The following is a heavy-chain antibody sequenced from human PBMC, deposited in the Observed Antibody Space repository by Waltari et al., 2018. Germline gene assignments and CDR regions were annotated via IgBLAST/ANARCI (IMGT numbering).Heavy chain of an antibody. Sequence: QLRLQESGPGLVKPSETLSLTCTVSGGSISRGGYYWGWIRQSPGKGLEWIGSIYYSGNTHYNPTLESRVTISGDTSKNQFSLKVSSVTAADTAVYYCARHWKRSGYRFDPWGQGTLVTVSS. CDR2: IYYSGNT. D-gene: IGHD5-12*01. CDR1: GGSISRGGYY. J-gene: IGHJ5*02. V-gene: IGHV4-39*01. CDR3: ARHWKRSGYRFDP.